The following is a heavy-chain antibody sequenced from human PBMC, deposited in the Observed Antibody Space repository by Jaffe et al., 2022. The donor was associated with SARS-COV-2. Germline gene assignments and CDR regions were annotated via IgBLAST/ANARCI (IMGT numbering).Heavy chain of an antibody. D-gene: IGHD3-22*01. CDR1: GFTFSSYA. Sequence: EVQLVESGGGLVQPGGSLRLSCAASGFTFSSYAMSWVRQAPGKGLEWVSAISGSGGSTYYADSVKGRFTISRDNSKNTLYLQMNSLRAEDTAVYYCAKELYDSSGYYIIVAFDIWGQGTMVTVSS. CDR3: AKELYDSSGYYIIVAFDI. CDR2: ISGSGGST. V-gene: IGHV3-23*04. J-gene: IGHJ3*02.